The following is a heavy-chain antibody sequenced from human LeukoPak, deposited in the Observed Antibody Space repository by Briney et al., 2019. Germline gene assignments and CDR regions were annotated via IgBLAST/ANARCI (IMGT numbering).Heavy chain of an antibody. CDR2: IIPIFGTA. Sequence: GASVKVSCKASGGTFSSYAISWVRQAPGQGLEWMGGIIPIFGTANYAQKFQGRVTITADESTSTAYMELSSLRPEDTAVYYCARSLYSYGISRYYYYMDVWGKGTTVTISS. CDR3: ARSLYSYGISRYYYYMDV. V-gene: IGHV1-69*13. J-gene: IGHJ6*03. D-gene: IGHD5-18*01. CDR1: GGTFSSYA.